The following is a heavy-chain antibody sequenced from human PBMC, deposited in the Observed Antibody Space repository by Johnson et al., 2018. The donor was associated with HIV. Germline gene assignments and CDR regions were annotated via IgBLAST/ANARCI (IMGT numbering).Heavy chain of an antibody. CDR1: GFTFNDYY. CDR2: ISSSGSTR. CDR3: ARDQITAVGNDAFDI. J-gene: IGHJ3*02. V-gene: IGHV3-11*04. Sequence: QVQLVESGGGLVKPGGSLILSCAASGFTFNDYYMSWIRQAPGKGLEWVSYISSSGSTRYYADSVKGRFTISRDSAKNSLYLQMNSLRAEDTAVYYCARDQITAVGNDAFDIWGQGTMVTVSS. D-gene: IGHD6-13*01.